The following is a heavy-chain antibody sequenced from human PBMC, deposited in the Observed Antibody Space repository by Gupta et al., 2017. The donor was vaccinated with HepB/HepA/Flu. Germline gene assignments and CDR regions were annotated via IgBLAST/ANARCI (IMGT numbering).Heavy chain of an antibody. Sequence: QVQLQQWGAGLLKPSETLSLTCAVYGGSFSGYYWSWIRQPPGKGLEWIGEINHSGSTNYNPSLKSRVTISVDTSKNQFSLKLSSVTAADTAVYYCARGRGIGVVPAAIHDYWGQGTLVTVSS. D-gene: IGHD2-2*02. CDR3: ARGRGIGVVPAAIHDY. CDR1: GGSFSGYY. CDR2: INHSGST. V-gene: IGHV4-34*01. J-gene: IGHJ4*02.